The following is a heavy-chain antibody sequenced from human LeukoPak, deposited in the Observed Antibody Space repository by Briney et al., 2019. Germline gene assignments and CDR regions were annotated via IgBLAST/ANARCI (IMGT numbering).Heavy chain of an antibody. D-gene: IGHD3-22*01. Sequence: PGGSLRLSCAASGFTFSSYGMHWVRQAPGKGLEWVAVIWYDGSNKYYADSVKGRFTISRDNSKNTLYLQMNSLRAEDTAVYYCARPYDSSGYYYWYFDLWGRGTLVTVSS. CDR1: GFTFSSYG. CDR2: IWYDGSNK. J-gene: IGHJ2*01. CDR3: ARPYDSSGYYYWYFDL. V-gene: IGHV3-33*01.